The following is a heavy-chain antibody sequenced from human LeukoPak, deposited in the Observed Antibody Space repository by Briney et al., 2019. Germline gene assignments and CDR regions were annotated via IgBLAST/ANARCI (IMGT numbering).Heavy chain of an antibody. CDR1: GFTFDDYA. V-gene: IGHV3-9*01. D-gene: IGHD7-27*01. CDR3: AKALTGVFDY. J-gene: IGHJ4*02. CDR2: ISWNSGSI. Sequence: PGRSLRLSCAASGFTFDDYAMHWVRHAPGKGLEWVSGISWNSGSIGYADSVKGRFTISRDNAKNSLYLQMNSLRAEDTALYYCAKALTGVFDYWGQGTLVTVSS.